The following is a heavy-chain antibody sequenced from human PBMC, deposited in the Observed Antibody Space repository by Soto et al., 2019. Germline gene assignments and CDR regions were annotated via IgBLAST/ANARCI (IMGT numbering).Heavy chain of an antibody. D-gene: IGHD3-22*01. CDR1: GYSFISYW. CDR2: IYAGDSEI. Sequence: PGESLKISCKGSGYSFISYWIGWVRQMPGKGLELMGIIYAGDSEIRYSPSFQGQVTISVDGAMSTAYLQWRSLKASDTAMYYCSRHTSDRYGPDFWGQGTLVTVSS. V-gene: IGHV5-51*01. CDR3: SRHTSDRYGPDF. J-gene: IGHJ4*02.